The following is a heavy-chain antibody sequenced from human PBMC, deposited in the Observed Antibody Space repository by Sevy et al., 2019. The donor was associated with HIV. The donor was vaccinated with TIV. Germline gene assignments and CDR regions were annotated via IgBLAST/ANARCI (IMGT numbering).Heavy chain of an antibody. CDR3: AKDPGGYDSSGYYTPIFDY. V-gene: IGHV3-23*01. J-gene: IGHJ4*02. D-gene: IGHD3-22*01. CDR2: ISGSGGST. CDR1: GFTFSSYA. Sequence: GGSLRLSCAASGFTFSSYAMSWVRQAPGKGLEWVSGISGSGGSTYYADSVKGRFTISRDNSKNTLYLQMNSLRAEDTAVYYCAKDPGGYDSSGYYTPIFDYWGQGTLVTVSS.